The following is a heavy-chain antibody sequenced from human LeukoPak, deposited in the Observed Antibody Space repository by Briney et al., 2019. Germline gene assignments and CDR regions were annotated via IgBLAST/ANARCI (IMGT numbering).Heavy chain of an antibody. CDR2: ISGSGGNT. V-gene: IGHV3-23*01. Sequence: GGSLRLSCAASGFTFSSYAMTWVRQAPGKGLEWVSSISGSGGNTYYADSVKGRFTISRDNSKNTLYLQMNNVGAEDTALYYCVKCMAEPGTCYFDYWGQGTLVTVSS. J-gene: IGHJ4*02. CDR3: VKCMAEPGTCYFDY. CDR1: GFTFSSYA. D-gene: IGHD6-13*01.